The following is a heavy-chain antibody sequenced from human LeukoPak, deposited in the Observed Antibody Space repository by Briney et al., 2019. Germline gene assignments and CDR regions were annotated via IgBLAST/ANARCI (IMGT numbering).Heavy chain of an antibody. V-gene: IGHV5-51*01. J-gene: IGHJ4*02. CDR1: GYSFSSYW. CDR3: ARVPPYTSGWYYFDY. D-gene: IGHD6-19*01. Sequence: PGESLKISCKGSGYSFSSYWIAWVRQMPGKGLEWMGIIYPGDSATKYSPSFQGHVTVSADKSISTAYLQWSSLKASDTAMYYCARVPPYTSGWYYFDYWGQGTLVTVSS. CDR2: IYPGDSAT.